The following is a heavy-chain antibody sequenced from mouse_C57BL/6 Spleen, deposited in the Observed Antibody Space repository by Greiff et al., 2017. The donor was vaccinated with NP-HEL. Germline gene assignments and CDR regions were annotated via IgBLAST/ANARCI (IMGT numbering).Heavy chain of an antibody. D-gene: IGHD1-1*01. CDR2: IWTGGGT. V-gene: IGHV2-9-1*01. CDR3: ARNWGYGSSYSWFAY. CDR1: GFSLTSYA. J-gene: IGHJ3*01. Sequence: VKVVESGPGLVAPSQSLSITCTVSGFSLTSYAISWVRQPPGKGLEWLGVIWTGGGTNYNSALKSRLSISKDNSKSQVFLKMNSLQTDDTARYYCARNWGYGSSYSWFAYWGQGTLVTVSA.